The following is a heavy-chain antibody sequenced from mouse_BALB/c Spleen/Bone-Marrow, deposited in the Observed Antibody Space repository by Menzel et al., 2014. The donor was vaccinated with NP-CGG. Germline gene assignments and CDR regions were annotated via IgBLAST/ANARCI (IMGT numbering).Heavy chain of an antibody. CDR3: NARYYYAMDY. V-gene: IGHV14-4*02. J-gene: IGHJ4*01. CDR1: GFNIKDYY. CDR2: IDPENGDT. Sequence: VQLQQSGAELVRSGALVKLSCTASGFNIKDYYMHWVKQRPEQGLEWIGWIDPENGDTEYAPKFQGKATMTADTSSNTAYLQHSSLTSEDTAVYYCNARYYYAMDYWGQGTSVTVSS.